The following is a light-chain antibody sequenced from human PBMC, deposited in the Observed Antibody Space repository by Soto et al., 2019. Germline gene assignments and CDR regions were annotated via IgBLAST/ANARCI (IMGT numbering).Light chain of an antibody. CDR2: GAS. CDR1: QVIGSRY. J-gene: IGKJ2*01. CDR3: QQFGSSIPHT. V-gene: IGKV3-20*01. Sequence: EIVMTQSPGTLSLSPGERATISCRASQVIGSRYLAWYHQKSGQAPRLLIYGASSRATGIPDRFSGSGSGTDFTLTLSRLEPEDFGVYYCQQFGSSIPHTFGHGTKLEIK.